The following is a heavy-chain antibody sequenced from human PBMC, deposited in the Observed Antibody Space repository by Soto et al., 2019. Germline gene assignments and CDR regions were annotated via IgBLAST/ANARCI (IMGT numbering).Heavy chain of an antibody. Sequence: QVQLVQSGAEVKKPGSSVKVSCKASGGTFSSYTISWVRQAPGQGLEWMGRIIPILGIANYAQKFQGRVTVTADKATSTAYMELSSLSAEDTGVYYWATPPRDSSSWYWNKLYYYCGMDVWGQGTTVTVSS. CDR2: IIPILGIA. V-gene: IGHV1-69*02. CDR1: GGTFSSYT. CDR3: ATPPRDSSSWYWNKLYYYCGMDV. J-gene: IGHJ6*02. D-gene: IGHD6-13*01.